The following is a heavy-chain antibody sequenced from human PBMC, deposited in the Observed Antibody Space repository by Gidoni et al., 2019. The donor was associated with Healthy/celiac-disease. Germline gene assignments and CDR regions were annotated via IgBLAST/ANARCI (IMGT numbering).Heavy chain of an antibody. CDR2: IKQDGSEK. V-gene: IGHV3-7*04. J-gene: IGHJ6*02. D-gene: IGHD2-15*01. CDR3: ARDGAVDRYCSGGSCYSMYYGMDV. CDR1: GFTFSSYW. Sequence: EVQLVESGGGLVQPGGSLRLSCAASGFTFSSYWMSWVRQAPGKGLEWVANIKQDGSEKYYVDSVKGRFTISRDNAKNSLYLQMNSLRAEDTAVYYCARDGAVDRYCSGGSCYSMYYGMDVWGQGTTVTVSS.